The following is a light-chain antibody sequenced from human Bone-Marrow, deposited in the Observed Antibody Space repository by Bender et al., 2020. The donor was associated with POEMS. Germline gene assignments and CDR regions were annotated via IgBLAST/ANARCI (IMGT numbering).Light chain of an antibody. CDR2: EVN. CDR3: CSYAGSSTWV. J-gene: IGLJ3*02. CDR1: NDNMGDYNY. Sequence: QSALTQPPSASGSPGQSVTISCIGNNDNMGDYNYVSWYQHHPGKAPKVILFEVNKRPSGVPDRFSGSKSGNTASLTISGLQAEDEADYYCCSYAGSSTWVFGGGTKLTVL. V-gene: IGLV2-8*01.